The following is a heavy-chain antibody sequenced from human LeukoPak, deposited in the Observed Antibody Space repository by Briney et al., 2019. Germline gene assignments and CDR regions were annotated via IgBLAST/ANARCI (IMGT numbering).Heavy chain of an antibody. CDR1: GYTFTGYY. V-gene: IGHV1-2*06. D-gene: IGHD3-10*01. CDR3: ATGGVRDYYGSGSYYNGGY. J-gene: IGHJ4*02. Sequence: GASVKVSCKASGYTFTGYYMHWVRQAPGQGLEWMGRINPNSGGTNYAQKFQGRVTMTRDTSISTAHLELSRLRSDDTAVYYCATGGVRDYYGSGSYYNGGYWGQGTLVTVSS. CDR2: INPNSGGT.